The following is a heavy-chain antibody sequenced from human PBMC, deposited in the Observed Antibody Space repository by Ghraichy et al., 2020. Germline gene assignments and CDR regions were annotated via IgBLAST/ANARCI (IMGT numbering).Heavy chain of an antibody. CDR3: AKDDYGSGSYYTLSFDY. CDR2: ITDGGGGT. Sequence: GGSLRLSCAASGFTFSNYAMSWVRQAPGKGREWVSSITDGGGGTDYADSVKGRFTISRDNSKKTLYLQMNSLRAEDTAVYYCAKDDYGSGSYYTLSFDYWGQGTLVTVSS. J-gene: IGHJ4*02. D-gene: IGHD3-10*01. CDR1: GFTFSNYA. V-gene: IGHV3-23*01.